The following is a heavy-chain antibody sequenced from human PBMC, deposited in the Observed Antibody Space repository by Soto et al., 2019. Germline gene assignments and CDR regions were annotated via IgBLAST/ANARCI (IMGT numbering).Heavy chain of an antibody. CDR2: ISGSGGST. D-gene: IGHD3-3*01. Sequence: EVQLLESGGGLVQPGGSLRLSCAASGFTFSSYAMSWVRQAPGKGLEWVSAISGSGGSTYYADSVKARFTISRDNSKNTLYLQMNSLGAEDTAVYYCAKDDDFWSGYPPYFDYWGQGTLVTVSS. CDR3: AKDDDFWSGYPPYFDY. CDR1: GFTFSSYA. J-gene: IGHJ4*02. V-gene: IGHV3-23*01.